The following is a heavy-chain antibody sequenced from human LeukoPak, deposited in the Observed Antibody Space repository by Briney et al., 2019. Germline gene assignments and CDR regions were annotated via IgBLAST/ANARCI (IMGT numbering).Heavy chain of an antibody. CDR1: GYTFTGYY. J-gene: IGHJ4*02. CDR2: INPNSGGT. D-gene: IGHD6-6*01. CDR3: ASEGGIAARPFPDY. V-gene: IGHV1-2*02. Sequence: ASVKVSCKASGYTFTGYYIHWVRQAPGQGLEWMGWINPNSGGTNYAQKFQGRVTMTRDTSISTAYMELSRLRSDDTALYYCASEGGIAARPFPDYWGQGTLVTVSS.